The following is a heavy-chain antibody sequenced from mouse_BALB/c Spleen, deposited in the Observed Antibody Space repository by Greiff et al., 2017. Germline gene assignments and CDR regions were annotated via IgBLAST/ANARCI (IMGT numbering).Heavy chain of an antibody. CDR3: ARSQLTGNFDY. J-gene: IGHJ2*01. CDR2: ISSGSSTI. Sequence: DVQLVESGGGLVQPGGSRKLSCAASGFTFSSFGMHWVRQAPEKGLEWVAYISSGSSTIYYADTVKGRFTISRDNPKNTLFLQMTSLRSEDTAMYYCARSQLTGNFDYWGQGTTLTVSS. D-gene: IGHD4-1*01. CDR1: GFTFSSFG. V-gene: IGHV5-17*02.